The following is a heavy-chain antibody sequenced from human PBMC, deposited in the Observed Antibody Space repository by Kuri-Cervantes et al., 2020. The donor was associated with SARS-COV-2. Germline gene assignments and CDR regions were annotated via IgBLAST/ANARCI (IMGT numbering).Heavy chain of an antibody. Sequence: GGSLRLSCAASGFTFSDYYMSWIRQAPGKGLEWVSYISSSGSTIYYADSVKGRFTISRDNAKNSLYLQMSSLRAEDTAVYYCARGTNLYYGSGSYPAPYYYYGMDVWGQGTTVTVSS. D-gene: IGHD3-10*01. CDR1: GFTFSDYY. CDR2: ISSSGSTI. CDR3: ARGTNLYYGSGSYPAPYYYYGMDV. V-gene: IGHV3-11*01. J-gene: IGHJ6*02.